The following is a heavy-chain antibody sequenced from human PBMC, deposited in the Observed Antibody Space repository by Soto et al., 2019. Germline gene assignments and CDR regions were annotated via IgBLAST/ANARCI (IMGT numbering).Heavy chain of an antibody. V-gene: IGHV3-33*01. D-gene: IGHD6-19*01. Sequence: QVQLVESGGGVVQPGRSLRLSCAASGFSLSTYGMYWVRQAPGKGLEWVAVMWHDGSNKDYADSVKGRFTISRDNSKNTLYLQMNSLRAEATAVYYCAREQQWVVDGASDIWGQGTMVTVSS. CDR1: GFSLSTYG. CDR2: MWHDGSNK. CDR3: AREQQWVVDGASDI. J-gene: IGHJ3*02.